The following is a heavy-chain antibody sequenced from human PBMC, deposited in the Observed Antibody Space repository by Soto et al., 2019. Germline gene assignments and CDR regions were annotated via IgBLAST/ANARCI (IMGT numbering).Heavy chain of an antibody. CDR1: GFTFSSYE. CDR2: ISRSGSVI. D-gene: IGHD2-8*01. CDR3: ASDSFGVDLGY. V-gene: IGHV3-48*03. J-gene: IGHJ4*02. Sequence: GGSLRLSCVASGFTFSSYEMSWIRQAPGKGLEWVSYISRSGSVIYYADSVKGRFTVSRDDAQNSLYLQMDSLRAEDTAVYYCASDSFGVDLGYWGQGTLVTVSS.